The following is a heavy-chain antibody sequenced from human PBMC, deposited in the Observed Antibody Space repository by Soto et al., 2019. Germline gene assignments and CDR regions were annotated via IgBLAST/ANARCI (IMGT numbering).Heavy chain of an antibody. D-gene: IGHD2-21*02. Sequence: SVKVSCKASGGTFSSYTISWVRQAPGQGLEWMGRIIPILGIANYAQKFQGRVTITADKSTSTAYMELSSLRSEDTAVYYCARGVAYCGGDCYSGPAFDIWGQGTMVTVSS. V-gene: IGHV1-69*02. J-gene: IGHJ3*02. CDR3: ARGVAYCGGDCYSGPAFDI. CDR1: GGTFSSYT. CDR2: IIPILGIA.